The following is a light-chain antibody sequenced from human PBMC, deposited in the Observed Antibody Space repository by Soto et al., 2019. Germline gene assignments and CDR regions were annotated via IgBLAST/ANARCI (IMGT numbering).Light chain of an antibody. CDR2: DAS. V-gene: IGKV3D-15*02. J-gene: IGKJ5*01. CDR3: QQYDNSPVT. CDR1: QSVSTS. Sequence: EILITQSPSARPVSPGERATLSCKASQSVSTSLAWYQQKPGQAPRLLIYDASHRATGIPARFSGSGSGTDFTLTISRLEPEDFAVYYCQQYDNSPVTFGQGTRLEIK.